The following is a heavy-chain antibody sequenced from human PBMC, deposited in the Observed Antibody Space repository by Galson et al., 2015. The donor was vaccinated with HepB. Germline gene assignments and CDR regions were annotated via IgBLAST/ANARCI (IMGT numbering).Heavy chain of an antibody. CDR1: GYTFTSYG. CDR2: ISAYNGNT. CDR3: ARQGLYYDFWSGYGAGYYYYGMDV. D-gene: IGHD3-3*01. V-gene: IGHV1-18*01. J-gene: IGHJ6*02. Sequence: SVKVSCKASGYTFTSYGISWVRQAPGQGLEWMGWISAYNGNTNYAQKLQGRVTMTTDTSTSTAYMELRSLRSDDTAVYYCARQGLYYDFWSGYGAGYYYYGMDVWGQGTTVTVSS.